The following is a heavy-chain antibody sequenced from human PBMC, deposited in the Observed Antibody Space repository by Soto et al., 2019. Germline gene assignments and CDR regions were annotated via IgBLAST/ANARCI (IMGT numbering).Heavy chain of an antibody. D-gene: IGHD6-19*01. J-gene: IGHJ6*02. CDR3: AKDRVAVAGRPYYYYGMDV. V-gene: IGHV3-74*01. Sequence: GGSLRLSCAASGFTFSSYWMHWVRQAPGKGLVWVSRINSDGSSTSYADSVKGRFTISRDNAKNTLYLQMNSLRAEDTAVYYCAKDRVAVAGRPYYYYGMDVWGQGTTVTVSS. CDR1: GFTFSSYW. CDR2: INSDGSST.